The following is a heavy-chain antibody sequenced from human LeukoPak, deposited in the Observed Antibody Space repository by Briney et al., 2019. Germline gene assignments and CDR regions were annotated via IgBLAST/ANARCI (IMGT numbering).Heavy chain of an antibody. V-gene: IGHV4-61*01. CDR3: ARIAVGWFDP. CDR2: IYYSGST. Sequence: SETLSLTCAVSGYSISSGYYWSWIRQPPGKGLEWIGYIYYSGSTNYNPSLKSRVTISVDTSKNQFSLKLSSVTAADTAVYYCARIAVGWFDPWGQGTLVTVSS. J-gene: IGHJ5*02. D-gene: IGHD2-21*01. CDR1: GYSISSGYY.